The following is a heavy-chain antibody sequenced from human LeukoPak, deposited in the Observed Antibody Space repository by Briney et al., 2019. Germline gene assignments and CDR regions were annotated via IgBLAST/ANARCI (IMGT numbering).Heavy chain of an antibody. Sequence: GGSLRLSCAASGFTFSNYSMNWVRQAPGKGLEWVSYISSGTNTIYYADSVKGRFTISRDNAKNSLYLQMNSLRTEDTAVYYCARHSSGWFLPDYWGQGILVTVSS. CDR3: ARHSSGWFLPDY. CDR2: ISSGTNTI. J-gene: IGHJ4*02. CDR1: GFTFSNYS. V-gene: IGHV3-48*01. D-gene: IGHD6-19*01.